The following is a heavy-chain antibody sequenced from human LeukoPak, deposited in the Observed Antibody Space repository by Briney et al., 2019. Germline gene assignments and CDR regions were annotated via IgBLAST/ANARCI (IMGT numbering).Heavy chain of an antibody. Sequence: SETLSLTCTVSGGSISSGSYYWSWIRQPAGKGLEWIGRIYTSGSTNYNPSLKSRVTIPVDTSKNQFSLKLSSVTAADTAVYYCARDFFSCSGGSCYPMLGWFDPWGQGTLVTVSS. CDR2: IYTSGST. CDR1: GGSISSGSYY. V-gene: IGHV4-61*02. CDR3: ARDFFSCSGGSCYPMLGWFDP. J-gene: IGHJ5*02. D-gene: IGHD2-15*01.